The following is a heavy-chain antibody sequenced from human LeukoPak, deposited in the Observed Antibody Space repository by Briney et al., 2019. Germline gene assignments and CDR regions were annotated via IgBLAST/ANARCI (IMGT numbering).Heavy chain of an antibody. V-gene: IGHV5-51*01. CDR3: ATHPGGLQSGFDN. CDR1: GYSFTSYW. D-gene: IGHD5-24*01. CDR2: IHPGDSDT. J-gene: IGHJ4*02. Sequence: GESLKISCKGSGYSFTSYWIGWVRQMPGKGLEYMGIIHPGDSDTRYSPSFQGQVTISVDRSSSTAYVQWSRLKASDTAMYYCATHPGGLQSGFDNWGQGTLVTVSS.